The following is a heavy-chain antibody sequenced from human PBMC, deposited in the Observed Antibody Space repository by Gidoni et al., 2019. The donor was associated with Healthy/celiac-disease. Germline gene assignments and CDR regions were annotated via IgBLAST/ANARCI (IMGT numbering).Heavy chain of an antibody. V-gene: IGHV3-53*01. D-gene: IGHD5-12*01. J-gene: IGHJ4*02. Sequence: EVQLVESGGGLIQPGGSLRLSCAASGFTVSSNYMSWVRQAPGKGLEWVSVIYSGGSTYDADSVKGRFTISRDNSKNTLYLQMNSLRAEDTAVYYCARALPDGYKSLSGFDYWGQGTLVTVSS. CDR1: GFTVSSNY. CDR3: ARALPDGYKSLSGFDY. CDR2: IYSGGST.